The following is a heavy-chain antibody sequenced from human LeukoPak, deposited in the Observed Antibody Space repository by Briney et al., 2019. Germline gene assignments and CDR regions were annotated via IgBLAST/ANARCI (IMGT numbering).Heavy chain of an antibody. CDR3: AKASDYGDYADY. CDR1: GFTFSGYW. Sequence: QPGGSLRLSCAATGFTFSGYWMHWVRQAPGEGLVWVSRINSDGRSTSYADSVKGRFTISRDNANNTLYLQMNTLRAEDTAVYYCAKASDYGDYADYWGQGTLVTVSS. J-gene: IGHJ4*02. V-gene: IGHV3-74*01. CDR2: INSDGRST. D-gene: IGHD4-17*01.